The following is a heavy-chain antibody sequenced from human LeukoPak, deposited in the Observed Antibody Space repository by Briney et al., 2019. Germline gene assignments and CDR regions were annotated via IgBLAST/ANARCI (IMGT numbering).Heavy chain of an antibody. Sequence: ASVTVSFMCSGYTFNSYGISWVRQAPGQGVERMGWISANNGKTDYSQNFQGRVNLTTETATGKDYMELRSLTSDDTAVYYCARYVGVTRFDPWGQGTLVTVSS. CDR2: ISANNGKT. V-gene: IGHV1-18*04. J-gene: IGHJ5*02. D-gene: IGHD3-22*01. CDR3: ARYVGVTRFDP. CDR1: GYTFNSYG.